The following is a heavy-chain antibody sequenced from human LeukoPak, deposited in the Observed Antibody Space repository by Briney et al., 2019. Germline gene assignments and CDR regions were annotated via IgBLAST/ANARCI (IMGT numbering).Heavy chain of an antibody. CDR3: ARDTRPWQRWGLDY. Sequence: SGGSLRLSCAASGFTFSSYSMNWVRQAPGKGLEWVSSISSSSSYIYYADSVKGRFTISRDNAKNSLYLQMNSLRAEDTAVYYCARDTRPWQRWGLDYWGQGTLVTVSS. CDR2: ISSSSSYI. V-gene: IGHV3-21*01. D-gene: IGHD3-16*01. J-gene: IGHJ4*02. CDR1: GFTFSSYS.